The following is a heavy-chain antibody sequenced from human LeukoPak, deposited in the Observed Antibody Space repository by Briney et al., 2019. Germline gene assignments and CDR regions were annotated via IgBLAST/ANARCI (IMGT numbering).Heavy chain of an antibody. D-gene: IGHD1-1*01. J-gene: IGHJ4*02. CDR2: IYSGGST. CDR3: ARGPAGYN. V-gene: IGHV3-53*01. Sequence: GGSLRLSCAASGFTVSSNHMSWVRQAPGKGLEWVSGIYSGGSTDYADSVKGRFTISRDNLKNTQSLQMNSLRAEDTAVYYCARGPAGYNWGQGTLVTFSS. CDR1: GFTVSSNH.